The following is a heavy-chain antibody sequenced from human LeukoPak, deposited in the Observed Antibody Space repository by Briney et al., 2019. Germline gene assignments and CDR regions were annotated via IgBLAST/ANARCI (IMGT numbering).Heavy chain of an antibody. CDR3: ARDSPDSSGWYVLDY. CDR1: GFTVSSSY. CDR2: IYSGGST. J-gene: IGHJ4*02. Sequence: PGGSLRLSCAASGFTVSSSYMTWVRQAPGKGLEWVSVIYSGGSTYYADSVKGRFTISRDNAMNSLYLQMNSLRAEDTAVYYCARDSPDSSGWYVLDYWGQGTLVTVSS. D-gene: IGHD6-19*01. V-gene: IGHV3-53*01.